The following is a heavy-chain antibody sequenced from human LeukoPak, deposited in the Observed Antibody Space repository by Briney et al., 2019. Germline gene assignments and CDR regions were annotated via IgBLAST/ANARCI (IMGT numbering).Heavy chain of an antibody. Sequence: SGPTLVNHTQTLTLTCTFSGFSLRTSGMCLGWIRQPTGKALAGLARIDWDDDKYYSTSLKTRLTISKDTSKNQVVLTMTNMDPVDTATYYCARMIVAKNWFDPWGQGTLVTVSS. D-gene: IGHD2/OR15-2a*01. CDR1: GFSLRTSGMC. J-gene: IGHJ5*02. CDR2: IDWDDDK. V-gene: IGHV2-70*11. CDR3: ARMIVAKNWFDP.